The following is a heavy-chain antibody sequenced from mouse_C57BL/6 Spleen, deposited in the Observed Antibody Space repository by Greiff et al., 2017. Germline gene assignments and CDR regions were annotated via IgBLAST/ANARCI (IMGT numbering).Heavy chain of an antibody. CDR3: ASGDGYYAMDY. D-gene: IGHD2-3*01. V-gene: IGHV1-81*01. J-gene: IGHJ4*01. Sequence: QVQLQQSGAELARPGASVKLSCKASGYTFTSYGISWVKQRTGQGLEWIGEIYPRSGNTYYNEKFKGKATMTADKSSSTAYMELRSLTSEDAAVYFCASGDGYYAMDYWGQGTSVTGSS. CDR2: IYPRSGNT. CDR1: GYTFTSYG.